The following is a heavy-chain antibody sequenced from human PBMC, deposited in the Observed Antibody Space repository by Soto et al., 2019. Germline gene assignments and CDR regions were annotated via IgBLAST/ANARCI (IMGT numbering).Heavy chain of an antibody. D-gene: IGHD5-18*01. V-gene: IGHV4-34*01. CDR2: INHSGST. CDR3: ARVGGRGYSYTFLYYFDY. CDR1: GGSFSGYY. Sequence: SETLSLTCAVYGGSFSGYYWSWIRQPPGKGLEWIGEINHSGSTNYNPSLKSRVTISVDTSKNQFSLKLSSVTAADTAVYYCARVGGRGYSYTFLYYFDYWGQGTLVTVSS. J-gene: IGHJ4*02.